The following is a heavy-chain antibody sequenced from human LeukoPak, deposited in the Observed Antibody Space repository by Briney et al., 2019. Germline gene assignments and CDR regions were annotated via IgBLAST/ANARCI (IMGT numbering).Heavy chain of an antibody. Sequence: SETLSLTCTVSGGSISSFHWSWIRQPPGKGLQWLGYIYYSGNTNYNPSLKGRVTISVHTSKNQLSLKLRSVTAADTAMYYCARVSSVQLGAFDIWGQGTMVTVSS. J-gene: IGHJ3*02. D-gene: IGHD6-19*01. V-gene: IGHV4-59*01. CDR3: ARVSSVQLGAFDI. CDR1: GGSISSFH. CDR2: IYYSGNT.